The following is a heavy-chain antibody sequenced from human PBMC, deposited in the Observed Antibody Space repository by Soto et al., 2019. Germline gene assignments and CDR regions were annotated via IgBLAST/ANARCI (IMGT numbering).Heavy chain of an antibody. D-gene: IGHD2-15*01. CDR2: ISAYNGNT. Sequence: ASVKVSWKASGYTFTSYGISWVRQAPGQGLEWMGWISAYNGNTNYAQKLQGRVTMTTDTSTSTAYMELRSLRSDDTAVYYCARTLTTADCSGGSCYLWYYYYGMDVWGQGTTVTVSS. J-gene: IGHJ6*02. V-gene: IGHV1-18*01. CDR1: GYTFTSYG. CDR3: ARTLTTADCSGGSCYLWYYYYGMDV.